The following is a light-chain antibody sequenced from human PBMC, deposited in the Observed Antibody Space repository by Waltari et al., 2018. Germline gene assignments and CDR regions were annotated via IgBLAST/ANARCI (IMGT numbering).Light chain of an antibody. J-gene: IGKJ1*01. CDR3: QQSSNWPRT. Sequence: EIVMTQSPPTLSVSPGGIASLSCRASQSVSRNLAWYQQKPGQAARILIYGAYTSAPGIPARFSGSGSGTEFTLTSSSLQSEDFAVYYCQQSSNWPRTFVQGTKVEIK. CDR2: GAY. CDR1: QSVSRN. V-gene: IGKV3-15*01.